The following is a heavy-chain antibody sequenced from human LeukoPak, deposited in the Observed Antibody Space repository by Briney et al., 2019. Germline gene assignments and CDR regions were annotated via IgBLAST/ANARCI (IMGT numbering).Heavy chain of an antibody. D-gene: IGHD6-13*01. J-gene: IGHJ5*02. CDR3: ARDVGITVADSFDP. CDR1: GYSSSNYG. CDR2: IHIYRGNT. Sequence: ASVKVSCKASGYSSSNYGISWVRQAPGQGLEWKGWIHIYRGNTNYAQKFQGRVTMTTDTSTSTVYMEVRGLRSDDTAMYYCARDVGITVADSFDPWGQGTLVTVSS. V-gene: IGHV1-18*01.